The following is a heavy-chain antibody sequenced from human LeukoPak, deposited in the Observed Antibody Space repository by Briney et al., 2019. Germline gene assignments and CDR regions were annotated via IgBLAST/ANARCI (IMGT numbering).Heavy chain of an antibody. D-gene: IGHD3-22*01. Sequence: PGGSLRLSCAASGFTFSSYGMHWVRQAPGKGLEWVAVIWCDGSNKYYADSVKGRFTISRDNSKNTLYLHMNSLRAEDTAVYYCAKDGGYYDSSGYQFDYWGQGTLVTVSS. J-gene: IGHJ4*02. V-gene: IGHV3-33*06. CDR1: GFTFSSYG. CDR3: AKDGGYYDSSGYQFDY. CDR2: IWCDGSNK.